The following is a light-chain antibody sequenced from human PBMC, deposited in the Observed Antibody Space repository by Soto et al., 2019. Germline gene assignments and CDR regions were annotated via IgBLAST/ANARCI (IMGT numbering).Light chain of an antibody. CDR3: SSYISSSTYV. CDR2: DVS. CDR1: SSDIGRYNY. Sequence: QSALTQPASVSGSPGQSITISCTGTSSDIGRYNYVSWHQQYPGKAPKFMIYDVSNRPSGVSNRFSGSKSGNTASLTISGLQAEDEADYYCSSYISSSTYVFGTGTKVTVL. V-gene: IGLV2-14*03. J-gene: IGLJ1*01.